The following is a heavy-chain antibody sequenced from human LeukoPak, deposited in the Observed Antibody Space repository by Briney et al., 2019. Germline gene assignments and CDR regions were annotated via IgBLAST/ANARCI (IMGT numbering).Heavy chain of an antibody. V-gene: IGHV4-39*07. D-gene: IGHD4-17*01. Sequence: SETLSLTCTVSGGSISSSSYYWGWIRQPPGKGLEWIGSIYYSGSTYYNPSLKSRVTISVDTSKNQFSLKLSSVTAADTAVYYCARVHDYGDDPRLDWGQGTLVTVSS. J-gene: IGHJ4*02. CDR2: IYYSGST. CDR1: GGSISSSSYY. CDR3: ARVHDYGDDPRLD.